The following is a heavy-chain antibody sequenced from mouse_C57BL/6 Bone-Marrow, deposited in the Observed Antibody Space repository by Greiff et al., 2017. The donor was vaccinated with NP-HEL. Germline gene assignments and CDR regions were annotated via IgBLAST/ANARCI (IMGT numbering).Heavy chain of an antibody. J-gene: IGHJ2*01. CDR1: GYTFTSYG. CDR2: IYPRSGNT. D-gene: IGHD3-2*02. Sequence: LEESGAELARPGASVKLSCKASGYTFTSYGISWVKQRTGQGLEWIGEIYPRSGNTYYNEKFKGKATLTADKSSSTAYMELRSLTSEDSAVYFCATAQAKGENYWGQGTTLTVSS. CDR3: ATAQAKGENY. V-gene: IGHV1-81*01.